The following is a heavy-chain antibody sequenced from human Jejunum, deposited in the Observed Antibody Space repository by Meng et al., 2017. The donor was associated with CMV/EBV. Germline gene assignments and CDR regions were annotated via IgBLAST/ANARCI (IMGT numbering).Heavy chain of an antibody. J-gene: IGHJ4*02. D-gene: IGHD3-10*01. CDR2: INAGNGNT. Sequence: SFKASAYSFATYAMHWVRQAPGQRLEWMGRINAGNGNTEYSQKFQGRVTITSDTSASTAYMELSSLTSEDTAVYYCARYYGSGALDYWGQGTLVTVSS. V-gene: IGHV1-3*01. CDR1: AYSFATYA. CDR3: ARYYGSGALDY.